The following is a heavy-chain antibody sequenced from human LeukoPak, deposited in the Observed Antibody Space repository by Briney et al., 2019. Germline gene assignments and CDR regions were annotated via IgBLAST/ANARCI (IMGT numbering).Heavy chain of an antibody. CDR2: ISSSSSTI. Sequence: GGSLRLSCAASGFTFSNYAMNWVRQAPGKGLEWVSYISSSSSTIYYADSVKGRFTISRDNAKNSVYLQMNSLRAEDTAVYYCARGQDYYYYYMDVWGKGTTVIVSS. CDR1: GFTFSNYA. V-gene: IGHV3-48*01. J-gene: IGHJ6*03. CDR3: ARGQDYYYYYMDV.